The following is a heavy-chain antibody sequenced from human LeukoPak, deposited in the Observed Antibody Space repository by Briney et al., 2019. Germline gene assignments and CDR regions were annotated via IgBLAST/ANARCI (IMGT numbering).Heavy chain of an antibody. V-gene: IGHV3-23*01. CDR3: GPTLGYNYYMDV. Sequence: PGGSLRLSCAASGFTFSNLPMSWVRQAPGKGLDWVSAISGPGGSTYYAESVKDRLTISRDNSKNTLYLQMSSLRAEDTAVYYCGPTLGYNYYMDVWGKGTTVTVSS. J-gene: IGHJ6*03. D-gene: IGHD3-10*01. CDR1: GFTFSNLP. CDR2: ISGPGGST.